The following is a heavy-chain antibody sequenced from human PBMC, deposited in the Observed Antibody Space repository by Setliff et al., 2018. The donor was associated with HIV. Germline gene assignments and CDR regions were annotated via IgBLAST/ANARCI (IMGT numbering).Heavy chain of an antibody. CDR2: IFYSGST. CDR3: ATYSSSWPDY. J-gene: IGHJ4*02. Sequence: SETLSLTCTVSGGSISSRAYYWGWIRQPPGKGLEWIGSIFYSGSTYYNPSLKSRVTISVDTSKNQYSLTLSSVTAADTAVYYCATYSSSWPDYWGQGTLVTVSS. D-gene: IGHD6-13*01. CDR1: GGSISSRAYY. V-gene: IGHV4-39*01.